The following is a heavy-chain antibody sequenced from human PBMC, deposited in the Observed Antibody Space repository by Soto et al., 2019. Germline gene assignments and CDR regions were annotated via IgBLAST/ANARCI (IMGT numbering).Heavy chain of an antibody. CDR1: GGSFSGYY. D-gene: IGHD3-16*02. Sequence: SETLSLTCAVYGGSFSGYYWSWIRQPPGKGLEWIGEINHSGSTNYNPSLKSRVTISVDTSKNQFSLKLSSVTAADTAVYYCARAARSYDYIWGSYRFVWFDPWGQGTLVTVSS. J-gene: IGHJ5*02. CDR2: INHSGST. V-gene: IGHV4-34*01. CDR3: ARAARSYDYIWGSYRFVWFDP.